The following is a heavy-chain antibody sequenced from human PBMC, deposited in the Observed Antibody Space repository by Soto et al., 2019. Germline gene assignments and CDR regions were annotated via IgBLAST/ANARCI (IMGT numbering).Heavy chain of an antibody. Sequence: GGSLRLSCAASGFTFSSYWMSWVRQAPGKELEWVANIKQDGSEKYYVDSVKGRFTISRDNAKNSLYLQMNSLRAEDTALYYCARSIAVAAPKFDYWGQGTLVTVSS. CDR3: ARSIAVAAPKFDY. CDR1: GFTFSSYW. V-gene: IGHV3-7*01. CDR2: IKQDGSEK. D-gene: IGHD6-19*01. J-gene: IGHJ4*02.